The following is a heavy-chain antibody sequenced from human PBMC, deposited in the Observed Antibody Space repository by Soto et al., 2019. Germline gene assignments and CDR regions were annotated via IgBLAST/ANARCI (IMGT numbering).Heavy chain of an antibody. Sequence: SVKVSCKASGGTFSSYTISWVRQAPGQGLEWMGRIIPILGIANYAQKFQGRVTITADKSTSTAYMELSSLRSEDTAVYYCASWTTVTMDAFDIWGQGTMVTVSS. CDR2: IIPILGIA. J-gene: IGHJ3*02. V-gene: IGHV1-69*02. CDR1: GGTFSSYT. CDR3: ASWTTVTMDAFDI. D-gene: IGHD4-17*01.